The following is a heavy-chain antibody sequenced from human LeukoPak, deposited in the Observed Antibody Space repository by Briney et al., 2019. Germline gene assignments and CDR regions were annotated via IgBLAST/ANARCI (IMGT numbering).Heavy chain of an antibody. V-gene: IGHV3-64*01. CDR1: GFTFSSYA. J-gene: IGHJ6*03. Sequence: GGSLRLSCAASGFTFSSYAIHWVRQAPGKGLEYVSAISSNGGSTYYANSVKGRFTISRDNSKNTLFLQMGSLRPEDMAVYYCARVVGYYGSGTHYYYYYMDVWGKGTTVTISS. CDR2: ISSNGGST. D-gene: IGHD3-10*01. CDR3: ARVVGYYGSGTHYYYYYMDV.